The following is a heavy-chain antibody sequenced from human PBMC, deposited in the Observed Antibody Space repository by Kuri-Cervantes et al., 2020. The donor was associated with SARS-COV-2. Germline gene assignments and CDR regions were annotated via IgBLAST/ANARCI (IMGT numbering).Heavy chain of an antibody. CDR3: ATHDYSNYEEYWFDP. D-gene: IGHD4-11*01. CDR1: GYTFTSYG. CDR2: ISAYNGNT. V-gene: IGHV1-18*01. J-gene: IGHJ5*02. Sequence: ASVKVSCKASGYTFTSYGISWVRQAPGQGLEWMGWISAYNGNTIYAQKFQGRVTMTEDTSTDTAYMELSSLRSEDTAVYYCATHDYSNYEEYWFDPWGQGTLVTVSS.